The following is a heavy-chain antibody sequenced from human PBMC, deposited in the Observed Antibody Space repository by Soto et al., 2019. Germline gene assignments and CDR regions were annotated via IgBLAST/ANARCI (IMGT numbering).Heavy chain of an antibody. CDR2: IKPNSGGT. CDR3: ARLLDSSGYDAFDI. CDR1: GYTFTGYY. Sequence: ASVKVSCKASGYTFTGYYMHWVRQAPGQGLEWMGWIKPNSGGTNYAQKFQGWVTMTRDTSISTAYMELSRLRSDDTAVYYCARLLDSSGYDAFDIWGQGTMVTVSS. J-gene: IGHJ3*02. D-gene: IGHD3-22*01. V-gene: IGHV1-2*04.